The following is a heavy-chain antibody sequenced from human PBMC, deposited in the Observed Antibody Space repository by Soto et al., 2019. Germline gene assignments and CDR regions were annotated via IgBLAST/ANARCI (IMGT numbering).Heavy chain of an antibody. D-gene: IGHD3-16*01. CDR1: GFSFKNYG. V-gene: IGHV3-33*08. CDR2: IWYDGRNK. CDR3: ARSQDGNLAPPSWFDP. J-gene: IGHJ5*02. Sequence: QVQLVESGGGVVQPGTSLTLSCAASGFSFKNYGMHWVRQAPGKGLEGVAVIWYDGRNKYYADSVKGRFTISRDNSTNTLYLQRNSLRAEDTAVYYCARSQDGNLAPPSWFDPWGQGTLVTVSS.